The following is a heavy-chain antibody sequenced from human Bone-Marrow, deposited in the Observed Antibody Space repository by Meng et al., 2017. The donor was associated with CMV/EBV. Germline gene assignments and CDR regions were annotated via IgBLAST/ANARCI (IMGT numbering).Heavy chain of an antibody. CDR1: GGSISSYY. D-gene: IGHD3-22*01. CDR2: IYYSGST. V-gene: IGHV4-59*12. Sequence: SETLSLTCTVSGGSISSYYWSWIRQPPGKGLEWIGYIYYSGSTNYNPSLKSRVTISVDTSKNQFSLKLSSVTAADTAVYYCARVGYYDSSGNYTYWGQGTLSPSPQ. CDR3: ARVGYYDSSGNYTY. J-gene: IGHJ4*02.